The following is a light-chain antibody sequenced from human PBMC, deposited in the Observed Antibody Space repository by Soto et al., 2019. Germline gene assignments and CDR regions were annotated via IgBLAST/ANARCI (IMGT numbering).Light chain of an antibody. Sequence: QSVLTQPASVSGSPGQSITISCTGTSSDVGGYDSVSWYQQHPGKAPKLMIYDVSNRPSGVSNRFSGSKSGNTASLTISGLQAEDEADYYCSSYTSTSTPSDVFGTGTKLTVL. CDR2: DVS. CDR1: SSDVGGYDS. J-gene: IGLJ1*01. V-gene: IGLV2-14*01. CDR3: SSYTSTSTPSDV.